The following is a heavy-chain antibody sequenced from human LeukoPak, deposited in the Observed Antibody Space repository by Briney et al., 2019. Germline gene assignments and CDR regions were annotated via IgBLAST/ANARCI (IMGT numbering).Heavy chain of an antibody. CDR3: ARARDSSEH. D-gene: IGHD6-19*01. CDR1: GGSISSGDYY. V-gene: IGHV3-66*01. Sequence: LSLTCTVSGGSISSGDYYWSWIRQPPGKGLEWVSVIYSGGSTYYADSVKGRFTISRDNSKNTLYLQMNSLRAEDTAVYYCARARDSSEHWGQGTLVTVSS. CDR2: IYSGGST. J-gene: IGHJ4*02.